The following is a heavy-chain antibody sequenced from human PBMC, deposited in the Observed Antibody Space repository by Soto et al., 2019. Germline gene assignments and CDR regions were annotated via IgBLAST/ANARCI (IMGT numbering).Heavy chain of an antibody. Sequence: APVKVSCKASGYTFTGYYMHWVRQAPGQGLEWMGWINPNSGGTNYAQKFQGWVTMTRDTSIRTAYMELRRLRSDDTAVYYCAREYSSSSFDYWGQGTLVTVSS. CDR3: AREYSSSSFDY. V-gene: IGHV1-2*04. D-gene: IGHD6-6*01. CDR1: GYTFTGYY. CDR2: INPNSGGT. J-gene: IGHJ4*02.